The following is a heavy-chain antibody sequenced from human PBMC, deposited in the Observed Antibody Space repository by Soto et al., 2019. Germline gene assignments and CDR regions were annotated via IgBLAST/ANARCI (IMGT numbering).Heavy chain of an antibody. J-gene: IGHJ4*02. Sequence: PGGSLRLSCAASGFTFSNFAMTWVRQAPGAGLEWVSSISGTDDYTYYADSVKGRFTISRDNARDTLFLHMNSLKTEDTAVYYCTTGPFDYWGQGTLVTVSS. CDR3: TTGPFDY. V-gene: IGHV3-23*01. CDR2: ISGTDDYT. CDR1: GFTFSNFA.